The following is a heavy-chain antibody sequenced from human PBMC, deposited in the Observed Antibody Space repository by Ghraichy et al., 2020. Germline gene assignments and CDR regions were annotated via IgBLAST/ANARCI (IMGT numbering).Heavy chain of an antibody. Sequence: GESLNISCAASGFTFSSYAMSWVRQAPGKGLEWVSAISGSGGSTYYADSVKGRFTISRDNSKNTLYLQMNSLRAEDTAVYYCAKESLGYYYDSSGNYGMDVWGQGTTVTVSS. CDR1: GFTFSSYA. D-gene: IGHD3-22*01. CDR3: AKESLGYYYDSSGNYGMDV. J-gene: IGHJ6*02. V-gene: IGHV3-23*01. CDR2: ISGSGGST.